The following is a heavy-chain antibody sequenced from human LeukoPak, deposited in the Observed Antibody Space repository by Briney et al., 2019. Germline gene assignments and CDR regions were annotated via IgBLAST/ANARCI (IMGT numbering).Heavy chain of an antibody. J-gene: IGHJ4*02. CDR1: GYTFTDYY. Sequence: GASMKVSCKASGYTFTDYYIHWVRQAPGQGLEWMGWINPNSGVTNYAQKFQGRVTMTEDTSTDTAYMELSSLRSEDTAVYYCATVKTPLYYFDYWGQGTLVTVSS. V-gene: IGHV1-2*02. CDR2: INPNSGVT. CDR3: ATVKTPLYYFDY.